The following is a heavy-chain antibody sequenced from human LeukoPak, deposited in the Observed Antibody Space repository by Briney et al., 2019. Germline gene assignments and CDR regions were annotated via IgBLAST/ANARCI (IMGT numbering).Heavy chain of an antibody. CDR3: ARAGTDYYDSSGYYTDAFDI. Sequence: SETLSLTCAVYGGSFSGYYWSWIRQPPGKGLEWIGEINHSGSTNYNPSLKSRVTISVDTSKNQFSLKLSSVTAADTAVYYCARAGTDYYDSSGYYTDAFDIWGQGTMVTVSS. J-gene: IGHJ3*02. V-gene: IGHV4-34*01. CDR1: GGSFSGYY. CDR2: INHSGST. D-gene: IGHD3-22*01.